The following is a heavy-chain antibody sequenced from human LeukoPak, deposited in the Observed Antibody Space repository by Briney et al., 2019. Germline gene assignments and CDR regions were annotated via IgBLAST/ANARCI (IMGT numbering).Heavy chain of an antibody. CDR1: GFHFSRFS. D-gene: IGHD2-15*01. CDR3: ARDSYCSGGSCYSRGLCY. CDR2: ISSSSSYI. V-gene: IGHV3-21*01. J-gene: IGHJ4*02. Sequence: GGSLRLSCAASGFHFSRFSMNWVRQAPGKGLELVSSISSSSSYIYYADSVKGRFTISRDNAKNSLYLQMNSLRAEDTAVYYCARDSYCSGGSCYSRGLCYWGKGTLVTVA.